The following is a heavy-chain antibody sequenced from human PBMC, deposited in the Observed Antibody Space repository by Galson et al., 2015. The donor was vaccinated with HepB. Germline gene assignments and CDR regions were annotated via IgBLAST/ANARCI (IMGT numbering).Heavy chain of an antibody. CDR2: ISYDGSNK. J-gene: IGHJ4*02. CDR1: GFTFSNYG. V-gene: IGHV3-30*18. CDR3: AKDPYLYSALAGTTAGFDY. D-gene: IGHD6-19*01. Sequence: SLRLSCAASGFTFSNYGMHWVRQAPGKGLEWVAVISYDGSNKYYADSVKGRFTISRDNSKNTLYLQMNSLRAEDTALYYCAKDPYLYSALAGTTAGFDYWAQGTLVTFSS.